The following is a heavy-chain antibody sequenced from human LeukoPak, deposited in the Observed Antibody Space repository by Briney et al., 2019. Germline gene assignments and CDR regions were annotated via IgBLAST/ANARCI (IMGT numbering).Heavy chain of an antibody. Sequence: GATLKVSCKASGGAFGRYGVIWVRQATGQRLEWMGGMIPIFSTANYAQKFQGRVTITADESTSPVYMELSSLRSEDTAVYYGATSPYYDFWSGHNGAFDIWGQGTMVIVSS. J-gene: IGHJ3*02. CDR1: GGAFGRYG. CDR3: ATSPYYDFWSGHNGAFDI. D-gene: IGHD3-3*01. V-gene: IGHV1-69*13. CDR2: MIPIFSTA.